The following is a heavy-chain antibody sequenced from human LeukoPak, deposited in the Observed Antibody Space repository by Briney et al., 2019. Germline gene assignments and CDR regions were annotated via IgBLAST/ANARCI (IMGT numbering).Heavy chain of an antibody. J-gene: IGHJ4*02. V-gene: IGHV3-48*03. D-gene: IGHD6-19*01. CDR3: ARGGSLGY. Sequence: GGSLRLSCAASGFTFSSYEMNWVRQAPGKGLEWVSKISNSGSAIYYADSVKGRFTISRDNAKSTLHLQMNSLRVEDTAVYYCARGGSLGYWGQGTLVTVSS. CDR1: GFTFSSYE. CDR2: ISNSGSAI.